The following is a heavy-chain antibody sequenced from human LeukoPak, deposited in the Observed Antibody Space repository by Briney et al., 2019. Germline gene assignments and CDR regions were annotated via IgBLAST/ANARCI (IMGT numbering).Heavy chain of an antibody. Sequence: GGSLRLSCAASGLTFSTFGMSWIRQSPGKGLEWVSAISGSASGHIPNYADSVKGRFTISRDNYKNTLYLQMNSLSVEDTAVYYCANHRSVFEFWGQGTLVTVSS. V-gene: IGHV3-23*01. CDR3: ANHRSVFEF. D-gene: IGHD1-14*01. J-gene: IGHJ4*02. CDR1: GLTFSTFG. CDR2: ISGSASGH.